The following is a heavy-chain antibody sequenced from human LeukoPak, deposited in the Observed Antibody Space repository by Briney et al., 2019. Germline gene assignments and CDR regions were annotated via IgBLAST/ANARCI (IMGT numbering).Heavy chain of an antibody. CDR1: GFTFSDYY. D-gene: IGHD2-15*01. CDR2: ISSSGSTI. Sequence: GGSLRLSCAASGFTFSDYYMSWIRQAPGKGLEWVSYISSSGSTIYYADSVKGRFTISRDNAKNSLYLQMNSLRAEDTAVYYCARDGGGYCSGGSCYAPRFDPWGQGTLVTVSS. CDR3: ARDGGGYCSGGSCYAPRFDP. V-gene: IGHV3-11*01. J-gene: IGHJ5*02.